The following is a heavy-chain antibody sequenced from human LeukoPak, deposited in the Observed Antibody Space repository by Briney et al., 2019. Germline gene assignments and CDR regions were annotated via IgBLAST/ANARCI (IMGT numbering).Heavy chain of an antibody. CDR1: GGSISSYY. Sequence: SETLSLTCTVSGGSISSYYWSWIRQPPGKGLEWIGYIYYSGSPTYNPSLKGRVTISIDTSKNQFSLKLTSVTAADTAVYYCARSGYCSGGSCYATGLFDYWGQGTLVTVSS. D-gene: IGHD2-15*01. J-gene: IGHJ4*02. CDR3: ARSGYCSGGSCYATGLFDY. V-gene: IGHV4-59*08. CDR2: IYYSGSP.